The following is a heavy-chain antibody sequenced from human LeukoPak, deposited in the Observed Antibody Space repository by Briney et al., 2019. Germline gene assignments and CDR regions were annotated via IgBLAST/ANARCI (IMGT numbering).Heavy chain of an antibody. Sequence: GGSLRLSCAASGFSFSSYWMSWVRQAPGKGLEWVANIKQDGSEKYYVDPVKGRFTISRDNAKNSLYLQMNSLRAEDTAVYYCARDLDFWSGYSHYCYMDVWGKGTTVTVSS. V-gene: IGHV3-7*01. J-gene: IGHJ6*03. CDR1: GFSFSSYW. CDR2: IKQDGSEK. CDR3: ARDLDFWSGYSHYCYMDV. D-gene: IGHD3-3*01.